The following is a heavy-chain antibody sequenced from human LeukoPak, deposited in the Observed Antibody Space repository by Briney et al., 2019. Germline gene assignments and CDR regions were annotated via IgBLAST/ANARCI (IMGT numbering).Heavy chain of an antibody. J-gene: IGHJ4*02. CDR2: IKQDGSEK. D-gene: IGHD6-13*01. CDR1: GFTFSNYW. V-gene: IGHV3-7*01. CDR3: AREETAAAGIY. Sequence: SGGALRLSRAASGFTFSNYWMSWVRQAPRKGLEWVANIKQDGSEKYYVDSVKGRFTISRDNAKNSLYLQMNSLRAEDTAVYYCAREETAAAGIYWGQGTLVTVSS.